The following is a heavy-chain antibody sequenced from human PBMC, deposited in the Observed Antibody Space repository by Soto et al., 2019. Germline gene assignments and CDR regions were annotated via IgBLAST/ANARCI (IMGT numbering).Heavy chain of an antibody. V-gene: IGHV4-59*01. D-gene: IGHD3-10*01. CDR1: GGSISSYY. Sequence: QVQLQESGPGLVKPSETLSLTCTVSGGSISSYYWSWIRQPPGKGLEWIGYIYYSGSTNYNPSLKSRVTISVDTSKNQFSLKLSSVTAADTAVYYCAGVNTYYYGSGSYHDYYFDYWGQGTLVTVSS. CDR2: IYYSGST. J-gene: IGHJ4*02. CDR3: AGVNTYYYGSGSYHDYYFDY.